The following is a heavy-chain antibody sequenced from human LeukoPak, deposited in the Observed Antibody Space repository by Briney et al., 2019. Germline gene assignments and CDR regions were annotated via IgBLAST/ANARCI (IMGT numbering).Heavy chain of an antibody. J-gene: IGHJ4*02. V-gene: IGHV4-61*01. CDR1: GYSISSGYY. Sequence: SETLSLTCTVSGYSISSGYYWSWIRQPPGKGLEWIGYIYYSGSTNYNPSLKSRVTISVDTSKNQFSLKLSSVTAADTAVYYCARGGQQLDYDYWGQGTLVTVSS. CDR3: ARGGQQLDYDY. D-gene: IGHD6-13*01. CDR2: IYYSGST.